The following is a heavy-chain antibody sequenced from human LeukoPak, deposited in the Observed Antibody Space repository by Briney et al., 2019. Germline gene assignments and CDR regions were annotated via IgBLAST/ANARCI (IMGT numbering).Heavy chain of an antibody. V-gene: IGHV3-7*01. D-gene: IGHD2-21*01. Sequence: GGSLRLSCAASGFTFSTYWMSWVRQAPGKGLEWVANIKQDGNEKYYVDSVKGRFTISRDNAKNSLYLQMNSLRAEDTAVYFCAKFLPTHIVVANYYFDYWGQGTLVTVSS. J-gene: IGHJ4*02. CDR1: GFTFSTYW. CDR3: AKFLPTHIVVANYYFDY. CDR2: IKQDGNEK.